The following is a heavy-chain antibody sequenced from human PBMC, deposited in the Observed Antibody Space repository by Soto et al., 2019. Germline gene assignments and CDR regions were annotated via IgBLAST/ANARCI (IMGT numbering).Heavy chain of an antibody. V-gene: IGHV3-7*01. D-gene: IGHD6-13*01. CDR2: IKQDGSEK. J-gene: IGHJ3*02. Sequence: GGSLRLSCAASGFTFSSYWMSWVRQAPGKGLEWVANIKQDGSEKYYVGSVKGRFTISRDNAKNSLYLQMNSLRAEDTAVYYCARDSYSSSWSDAFDIWGQGTMVTVSS. CDR3: ARDSYSSSWSDAFDI. CDR1: GFTFSSYW.